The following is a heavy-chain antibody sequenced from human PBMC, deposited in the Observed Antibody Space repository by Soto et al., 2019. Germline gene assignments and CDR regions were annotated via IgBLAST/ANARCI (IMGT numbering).Heavy chain of an antibody. CDR3: ARDKLEWLLTTYYYYGMDV. Sequence: EVQLVESGGGLVQPGGSLRLSCAASGFTFSSYEMNWVRQAPGKGLEWVSYISSSGSTIYYADSVKGRFTISRDNAKNSLYLQMNSLRAEDTAVYYCARDKLEWLLTTYYYYGMDVWGQGTTVTVSS. CDR1: GFTFSSYE. V-gene: IGHV3-48*03. CDR2: ISSSGSTI. D-gene: IGHD3-3*01. J-gene: IGHJ6*02.